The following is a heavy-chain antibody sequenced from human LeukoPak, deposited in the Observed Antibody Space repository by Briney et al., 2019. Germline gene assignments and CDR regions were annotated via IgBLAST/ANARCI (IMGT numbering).Heavy chain of an antibody. J-gene: IGHJ5*02. V-gene: IGHV1-24*01. D-gene: IGHD3-16*01. CDR2: FDPEDGET. CDR3: ATERMGENWFDP. CDR1: GYTLTELS. Sequence: ASVKVSCKVSGYTLTELSMHWLRQAPGKGLEWMGGFDPEDGETTYAQKFQGRVTMTEDTSTDTAYMELSSLRSEDTAVYYCATERMGENWFDPWGQGTLVTVSS.